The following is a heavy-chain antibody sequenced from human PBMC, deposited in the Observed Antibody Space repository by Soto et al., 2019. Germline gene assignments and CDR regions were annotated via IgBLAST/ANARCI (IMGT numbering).Heavy chain of an antibody. J-gene: IGHJ6*02. V-gene: IGHV1-8*01. CDR2: MNPNSGNT. Sequence: GASVKVSCKDSGYTFTIYDINWVLQSTGQGLEWMGWMNPNSGNTGYAQKFQGRVTMTRNTSISTAYMELSSLRSEDTAVYYCARHVCSSTSCYYYYYGMDVWGQGTTVTVSS. CDR3: ARHVCSSTSCYYYYYGMDV. D-gene: IGHD2-2*01. CDR1: GYTFTIYD.